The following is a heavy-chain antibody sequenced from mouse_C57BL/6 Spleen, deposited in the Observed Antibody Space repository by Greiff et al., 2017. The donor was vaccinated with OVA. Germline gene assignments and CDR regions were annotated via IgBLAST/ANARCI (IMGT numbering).Heavy chain of an antibody. Sequence: EVQLQQSGPELVKPGASVKISCKASGYTFTDYYMNWVKQSPGKSLEWIGDINPNNGGTSYNQKFKGKATLTVDKSSSTAYMELRSLTSEDSAVYYCAREAAAGSLDYWGQGTTLTVSS. CDR2: INPNNGGT. J-gene: IGHJ2*01. CDR1: GYTFTDYY. D-gene: IGHD4-1*01. V-gene: IGHV1-26*01. CDR3: AREAAAGSLDY.